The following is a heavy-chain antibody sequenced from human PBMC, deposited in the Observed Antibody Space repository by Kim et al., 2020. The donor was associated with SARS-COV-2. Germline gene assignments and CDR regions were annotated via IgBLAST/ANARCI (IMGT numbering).Heavy chain of an antibody. CDR3: ARERVVPAASLPYGMDV. Sequence: GGSLRLSCAASGFTVSSNYMSWVRQAPGKGLEWVSVIYSGGSTYYADSVKGRFTISRDNSKNTLYLQMNSLRAEDTAVYYCARERVVPAASLPYGMDVWGQGTTVTVSS. V-gene: IGHV3-53*01. D-gene: IGHD2-2*01. J-gene: IGHJ6*02. CDR2: IYSGGST. CDR1: GFTVSSNY.